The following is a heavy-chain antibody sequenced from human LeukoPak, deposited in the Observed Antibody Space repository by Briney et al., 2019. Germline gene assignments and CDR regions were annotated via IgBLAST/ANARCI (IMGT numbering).Heavy chain of an antibody. CDR2: IIPILGIA. J-gene: IGHJ4*02. CDR3: ARDLMTTVTTAY. Sequence: SVKVSCKAPGGTFSSYAISWVRQAPGQGLEWMGRIIPILGIANYAQKFQGRVTITADKSTSTAYMELSSLRSEDTAVYYCARDLMTTVTTAYWGQGTLVTVSS. V-gene: IGHV1-69*04. CDR1: GGTFSSYA. D-gene: IGHD4-17*01.